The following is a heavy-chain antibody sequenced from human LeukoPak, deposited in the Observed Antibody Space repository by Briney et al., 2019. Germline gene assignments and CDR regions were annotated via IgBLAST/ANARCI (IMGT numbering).Heavy chain of an antibody. V-gene: IGHV2-5*02. CDR2: IYWDDDK. J-gene: IGHJ4*02. CDR1: GFSLRTSGVG. Sequence: SGPTLVKPTQTLTLTCTFSGFSLRTSGVGVGWIRQPPGKALEWLALIYWDDDKRYSPSLKSRLTITKDTSKNQVVLRMTNMDPVDTATYYCAHRRDYNFFDSWGQGTLVTVSS. CDR3: AHRRDYNFFDS. D-gene: IGHD3-16*01.